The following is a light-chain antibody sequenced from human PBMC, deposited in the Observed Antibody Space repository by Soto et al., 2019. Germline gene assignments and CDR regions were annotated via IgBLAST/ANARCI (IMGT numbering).Light chain of an antibody. CDR1: SSDVGGYNY. V-gene: IGLV2-14*01. CDR3: CSYTSSSTLDVV. J-gene: IGLJ2*01. CDR2: EVS. Sequence: QSALTQPASVSGSPGQSITISCTGTSSDVGGYNYVSWYQQHPGKAPKLMIYEVSNRPSGVSNRVSGSKSGNTASLTISGLQAEDEADYYCCSYTSSSTLDVVFGGGTKVTVL.